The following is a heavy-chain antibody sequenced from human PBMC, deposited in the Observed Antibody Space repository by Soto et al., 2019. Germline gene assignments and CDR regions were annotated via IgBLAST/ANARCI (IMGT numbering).Heavy chain of an antibody. CDR1: GYTFTSYY. J-gene: IGHJ6*02. V-gene: IGHV1-46*01. Sequence: ASVKVSCKASGYTFTSYYMHWVRQAPGQGLEWMGIINPSGGSTSYAQKFQGRVTMTRDTSTSTVYMELSSLRSEDTAVYYCATGSGVVIESYYYYGMDVWGQGTTVTVSS. CDR2: INPSGGST. D-gene: IGHD3-3*01. CDR3: ATGSGVVIESYYYYGMDV.